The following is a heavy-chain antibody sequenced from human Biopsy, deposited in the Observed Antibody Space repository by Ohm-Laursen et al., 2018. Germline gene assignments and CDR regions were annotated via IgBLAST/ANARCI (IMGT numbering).Heavy chain of an antibody. Sequence: QTLSLTRAISGDSVSSNTVAWNWIRQSPSRGLEWLVRTIYRSKWSNDYAVSVKNRITIDPDTSKNQFSLQLNSVTPEDTAIYYCARGRYAAFDIWGQGTKVTISS. CDR2: TIYRSKWSN. D-gene: IGHD3-9*01. J-gene: IGHJ3*02. CDR1: GDSVSSNTVA. CDR3: ARGRYAAFDI. V-gene: IGHV6-1*01.